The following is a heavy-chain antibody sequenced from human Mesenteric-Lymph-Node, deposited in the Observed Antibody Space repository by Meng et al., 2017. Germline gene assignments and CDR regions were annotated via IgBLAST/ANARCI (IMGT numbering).Heavy chain of an antibody. CDR2: IYYSGST. CDR3: ARDGSSSSLFH. D-gene: IGHD6-13*01. CDR1: RGSISSSSYY. V-gene: IGHV4-39*07. J-gene: IGHJ4*02. Sequence: LQLEPSGPGLVKPSETLSRTCTVSRGSISSSSYYWGWIRQPPGKGLEWIGSIYYSGSTNYNPSLKSRVTISVDKSKNQFSLNLSSVTAADTAVYYCARDGSSSSLFHWGQGTLVTVSS.